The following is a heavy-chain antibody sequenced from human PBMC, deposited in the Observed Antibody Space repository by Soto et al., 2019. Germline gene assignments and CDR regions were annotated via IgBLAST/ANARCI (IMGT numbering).Heavy chain of an antibody. Sequence: QVQLVESGGGVVQPGNSLRLSCAGSGFPFSAEAMHWVRQAPGKGLEWVAAISYDGNNKNHADSVKGRFTVSRDNSKNPRYLQTSSLRLEDTAVYYCARDYSSGWSLDYGGREAWSPSPQ. D-gene: IGHD6-13*01. V-gene: IGHV3-30-3*01. CDR3: ARDYSSGWSLDY. CDR1: GFPFSAEA. CDR2: ISYDGNNK. J-gene: IGHJ4*02.